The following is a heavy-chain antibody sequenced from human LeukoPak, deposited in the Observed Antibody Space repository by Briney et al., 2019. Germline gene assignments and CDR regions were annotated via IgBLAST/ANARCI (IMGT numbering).Heavy chain of an antibody. D-gene: IGHD3-10*01. V-gene: IGHV3-48*03. Sequence: GRTLRLSCAASGFTFSSYEMNWVRKAPGKGLERVSYISSSGSNIYYADSVKGRFTISREHAKNSLYLQMNSRRAEDTAVYYRERDRSYGSEYWGQGTLVTVSS. J-gene: IGHJ4*02. CDR2: ISSSGSNI. CDR3: ERDRSYGSEY. CDR1: GFTFSSYE.